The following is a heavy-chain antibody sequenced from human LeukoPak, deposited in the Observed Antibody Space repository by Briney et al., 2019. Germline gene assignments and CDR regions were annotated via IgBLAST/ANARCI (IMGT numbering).Heavy chain of an antibody. Sequence: GASVKVSCKASGYTFTSYYMHWVRQAPGQGLEWMGIINPSGGSTSYAQKFQGRVTMTRDTSTSTVCMELSSLRSEDTAVYYCARGRRDGYNCYYYYGMDVWGQGTTVTVSS. CDR3: ARGRRDGYNCYYYYGMDV. J-gene: IGHJ6*02. V-gene: IGHV1-46*01. CDR2: INPSGGST. CDR1: GYTFTSYY. D-gene: IGHD5-24*01.